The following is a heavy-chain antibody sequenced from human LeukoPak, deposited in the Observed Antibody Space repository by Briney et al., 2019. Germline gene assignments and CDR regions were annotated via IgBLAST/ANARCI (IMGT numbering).Heavy chain of an antibody. CDR3: ASVGCSSTSCLYYYYYYGMDV. CDR2: INPNSGGT. CDR1: GYTFTGYY. D-gene: IGHD2-2*01. Sequence: ASVKVSCKASGYTFTGYYMHWVRQAPGQGLEWMGWINPNSGGTNYAQKFQGRVTMTRDTSISTAYMELSRLRSDDTAVYYCASVGCSSTSCLYYYYYYGMDVWGQGTTVTVSS. V-gene: IGHV1-2*02. J-gene: IGHJ6*02.